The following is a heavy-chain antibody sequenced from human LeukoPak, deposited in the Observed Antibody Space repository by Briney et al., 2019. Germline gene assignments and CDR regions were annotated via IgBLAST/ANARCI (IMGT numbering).Heavy chain of an antibody. V-gene: IGHV3-30*02. CDR1: GVSFSGYA. CDR3: AKGSPYYYDSSGYYLFDY. Sequence: GGSLRLSCAVPGVSFSGYAMHWVRQAPGKGLEWVAVIWYGGSNKYYADSVKGRFTISRDNSKNTLYLQMNSLRAEDTAVYYCAKGSPYYYDSSGYYLFDYWGQGTLVTVSS. J-gene: IGHJ4*02. CDR2: IWYGGSNK. D-gene: IGHD3-22*01.